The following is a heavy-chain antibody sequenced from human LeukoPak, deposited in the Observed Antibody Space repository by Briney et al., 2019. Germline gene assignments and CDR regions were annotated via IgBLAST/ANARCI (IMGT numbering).Heavy chain of an antibody. CDR3: ARVAGDSSGYYLVYYYYGMDV. CDR1: GFTFSSYW. V-gene: IGHV3-74*01. D-gene: IGHD3-22*01. CDR2: INSDGSST. J-gene: IGHJ6*02. Sequence: GGSLRLSCAASGFTFSSYWMHGVRQAPGKGLVWVSRINSDGSSTSYADSVKGRFTISRDNAKNTLYLQMNSLRAEDTAVYYCARVAGDSSGYYLVYYYYGMDVWGQGTTVTVSS.